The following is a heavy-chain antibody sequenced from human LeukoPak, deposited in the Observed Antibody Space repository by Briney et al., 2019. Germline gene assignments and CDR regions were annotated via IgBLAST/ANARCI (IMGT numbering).Heavy chain of an antibody. V-gene: IGHV1-69*04. CDR3: AGWNTYYYDSSGWNYYGMDV. CDR2: IIPIFGIA. J-gene: IGHJ6*02. CDR1: GGTFSSYA. Sequence: ASVKVSCKASGGTFSSYAISWVRQAPGQGLEWMGRIIPIFGIANYAQKFQGRVTITADKSTSTAYVELSSLRSEDTAVYYCAGWNTYYYDSSGWNYYGMDVWGQGTTVTVSS. D-gene: IGHD3-22*01.